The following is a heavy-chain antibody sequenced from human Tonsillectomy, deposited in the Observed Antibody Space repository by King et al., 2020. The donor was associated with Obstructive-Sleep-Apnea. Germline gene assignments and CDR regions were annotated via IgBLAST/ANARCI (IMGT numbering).Heavy chain of an antibody. V-gene: IGHV3-30*04. J-gene: IGHJ4*02. CDR1: GFTFSTYA. D-gene: IGHD1-7*01. Sequence: VQLVESGGGVVQPGRSLRLSCSVSGFTFSTYAMHWVRQAPGKGLEWVALISSDGGNKHYADSVKGRFTISRDNSKNTLYRQMNSLRAEDTAVYYCATTNWNYGSEPEDYWGQGTLVTVSS. CDR2: ISSDGGNK. CDR3: ATTNWNYGSEPEDY.